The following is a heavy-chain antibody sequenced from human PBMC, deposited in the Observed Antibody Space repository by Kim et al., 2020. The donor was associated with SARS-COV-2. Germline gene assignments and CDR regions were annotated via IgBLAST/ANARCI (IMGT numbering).Heavy chain of an antibody. J-gene: IGHJ4*02. V-gene: IGHV4-34*01. D-gene: IGHD5-12*01. Sequence: SGSTNSNPSLQSRVTMSVDTSKNQFSLKLSSVTAADTAVYYCARGRWLQYWGQGTLVTVSS. CDR2: SGST. CDR3: ARGRWLQY.